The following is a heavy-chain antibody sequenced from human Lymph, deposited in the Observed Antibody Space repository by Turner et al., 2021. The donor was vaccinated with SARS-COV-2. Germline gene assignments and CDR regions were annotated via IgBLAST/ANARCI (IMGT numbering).Heavy chain of an antibody. V-gene: IGHV3-48*02. D-gene: IGHD2-15*01. CDR2: ISISSSTI. J-gene: IGHJ6*02. Sequence: EVQLVESGGGLVQPGVSLRLSCAASGFTFSSYSMNWVRQAPGKGLEWVSYISISSSTIYYADSVKGRFTISRDNAKNSLYLQMNSLRDEDTAVYYCARDRGGYGDYYYGMDVWGQGTTVTVSS. CDR3: ARDRGGYGDYYYGMDV. CDR1: GFTFSSYS.